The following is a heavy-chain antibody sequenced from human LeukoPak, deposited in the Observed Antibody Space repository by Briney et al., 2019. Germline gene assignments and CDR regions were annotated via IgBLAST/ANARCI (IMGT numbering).Heavy chain of an antibody. V-gene: IGHV3-43D*03. CDR3: AKDKWEGWLGIDY. D-gene: IGHD6-19*01. Sequence: GGSLRLSCAASGFTFDDYAMHWVRQAPGKGLGWVSLISWDGGSTYYADSVKGRFTISRDNSKNSLYLQMNSLRAEDTALYYCAKDKWEGWLGIDYWGQGTLVTVSS. CDR2: ISWDGGST. CDR1: GFTFDDYA. J-gene: IGHJ4*02.